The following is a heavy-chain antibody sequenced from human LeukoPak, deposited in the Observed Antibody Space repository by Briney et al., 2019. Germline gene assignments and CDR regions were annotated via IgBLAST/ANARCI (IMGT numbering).Heavy chain of an antibody. J-gene: IGHJ4*02. CDR3: ATGSIAAASFDY. CDR1: GYTFSNYI. D-gene: IGHD6-13*01. CDR2: IGRYSGDT. Sequence: ASVKVSCKTSGYTFSNYILSWVRQAPGQGLEWMGWIGRYSGDTKYAQKFQGRVTMTTDTSTNTAYMELSSLRSEDTAVYYCATGSIAAASFDYWGQGTLVTVSS. V-gene: IGHV1-18*01.